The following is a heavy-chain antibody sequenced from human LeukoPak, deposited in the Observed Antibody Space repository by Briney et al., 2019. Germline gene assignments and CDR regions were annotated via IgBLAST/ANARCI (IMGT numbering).Heavy chain of an antibody. CDR1: GYTFTSYD. CDR3: ARLTTGTTYASYYYYYMDV. D-gene: IGHD1-1*01. Sequence: ASVKVSCKASGYTFTSYDINWVRQATGQGLEWMGWMNPNSGNTGYAQKFQGRVTMTRNTSISTAYMELSSLRSEDTAVYYCARLTTGTTYASYYYYYMDVWGKGTTVTVSS. J-gene: IGHJ6*03. V-gene: IGHV1-8*01. CDR2: MNPNSGNT.